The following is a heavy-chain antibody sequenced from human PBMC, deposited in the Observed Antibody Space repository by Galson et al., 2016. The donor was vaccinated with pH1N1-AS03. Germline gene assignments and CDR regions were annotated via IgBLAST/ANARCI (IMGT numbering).Heavy chain of an antibody. CDR1: GFSLTTSEVG. D-gene: IGHD3-10*01. J-gene: IGHJ4*02. CDR2: IYWDDAK. Sequence: PALVKPTQTLTLTCTFSGFSLTTSEVGVVWIRQPPGKALEWLALIYWDDAKRYNSSLKSRLTITKDTSKNQVVLTMTNMDPVDTGTYYFAHDGALDYWGQGILVTVSS. CDR3: AHDGALDY. V-gene: IGHV2-5*02.